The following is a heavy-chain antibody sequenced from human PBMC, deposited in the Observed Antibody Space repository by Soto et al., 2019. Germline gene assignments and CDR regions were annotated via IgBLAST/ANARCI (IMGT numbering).Heavy chain of an antibody. CDR3: ARQHPGIAVAVYSYYGMDV. CDR1: GYSFTSYW. CDR2: IYPGDSDT. Sequence: SLEIYCKGSGYSFTSYWRGWVRQMPGKGLEWMGIIYPGDSDTRYSPSFQGQVTISADKSISTAYLQWSSLKASDTAMYYCARQHPGIAVAVYSYYGMDVWGQGTTVTVS. J-gene: IGHJ6*02. D-gene: IGHD6-13*01. V-gene: IGHV5-51*01.